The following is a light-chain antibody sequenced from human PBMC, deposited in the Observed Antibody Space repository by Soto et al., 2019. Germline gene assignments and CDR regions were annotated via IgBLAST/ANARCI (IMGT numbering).Light chain of an antibody. Sequence: DVVMTQSPLSLPVTLGQPASISCRSSQSLVSSDGNTFLNWFHQRPGQSPRRLIYKVSNRDSGVPDRFSGSGSGTDFTLKISRVEAEDVGVYYCMQGTHWPRTFGQGTKVE. J-gene: IGKJ1*01. V-gene: IGKV2-30*01. CDR3: MQGTHWPRT. CDR1: QSLVSSDGNTF. CDR2: KVS.